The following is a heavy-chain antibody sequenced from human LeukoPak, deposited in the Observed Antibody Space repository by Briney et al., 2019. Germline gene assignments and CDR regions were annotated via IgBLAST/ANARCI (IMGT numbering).Heavy chain of an antibody. D-gene: IGHD3-10*01. Sequence: ASVKVSCKASGYTFTGYYMHWVRQAPGQGLEWMGWINPNSGGTNCAQRFQGRVTMTRDTSISTAYMELSRLRSDDTAVYYCARVRSYYGSGSYYNLPTDYWGQGTLVTVSS. J-gene: IGHJ4*02. CDR2: INPNSGGT. CDR1: GYTFTGYY. CDR3: ARVRSYYGSGSYYNLPTDY. V-gene: IGHV1-2*02.